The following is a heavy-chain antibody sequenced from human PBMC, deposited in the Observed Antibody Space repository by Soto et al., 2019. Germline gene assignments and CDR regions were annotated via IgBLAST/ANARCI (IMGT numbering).Heavy chain of an antibody. Sequence: EVQLLESGGGLVQPGGSLRLSCAASGFTFSSNAMSWVRQAPGKGLEWVSGISSSGGSTYYADSVKGRFTTSRDNAKNMLYLQMNNLRAEDTAVYYCAKAQGGSYVDYWGQGTLVTVSS. J-gene: IGHJ4*02. V-gene: IGHV3-23*01. CDR3: AKAQGGSYVDY. D-gene: IGHD2-15*01. CDR2: ISSSGGST. CDR1: GFTFSSNA.